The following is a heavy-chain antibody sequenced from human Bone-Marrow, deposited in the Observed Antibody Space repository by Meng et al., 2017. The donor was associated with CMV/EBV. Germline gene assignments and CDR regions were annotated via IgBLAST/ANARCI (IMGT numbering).Heavy chain of an antibody. Sequence: GESLKISCAASGFTFSSYGMHWVRQAPGKGLEWVAFIRYDGSNKYYADSVKGRFTISRDNSKNTLFLQMNSLRADDTAIYYCAKDGVHTTDDWGQGGLVTVSS. CDR2: IRYDGSNK. D-gene: IGHD1-26*01. V-gene: IGHV3-30*02. J-gene: IGHJ4*02. CDR3: AKDGVHTTDD. CDR1: GFTFSSYG.